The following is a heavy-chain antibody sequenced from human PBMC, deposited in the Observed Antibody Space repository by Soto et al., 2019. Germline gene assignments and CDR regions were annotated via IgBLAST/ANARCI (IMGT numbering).Heavy chain of an antibody. CDR1: GGTFSNYA. J-gene: IGHJ4*02. CDR3: ARAIKRWEVNYYFDY. V-gene: IGHV1-69*01. D-gene: IGHD1-26*01. CDR2: NIPIFGTA. Sequence: QVQLVQSGAEVKKPGSSVRVSCKASGGTFSNYAISWVRQAPGQGLEWMGGNIPIFGTANYAQKFQGRVTITADESTSTAYMELSSLRSEDTAVYYCARAIKRWEVNYYFDYWGQGTLVTVSS.